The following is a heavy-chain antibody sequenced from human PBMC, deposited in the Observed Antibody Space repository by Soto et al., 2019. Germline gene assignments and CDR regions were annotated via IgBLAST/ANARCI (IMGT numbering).Heavy chain of an antibody. CDR2: IITSCGTA. J-gene: IGHJ3*01. CDR3: ARLGRSSGPSAFDF. V-gene: IGHV1-69*13. D-gene: IGHD3-22*01. Sequence: VKVSCQASPRTFRCYPISWLRQAPGQGLEWMGVIITSCGTANYAQKFQGRVTITADESTSTAYLKMSSLRAEDTAVYYCARLGRSSGPSAFDFWGQGTMVTVSS. CDR1: PRTFRCYP.